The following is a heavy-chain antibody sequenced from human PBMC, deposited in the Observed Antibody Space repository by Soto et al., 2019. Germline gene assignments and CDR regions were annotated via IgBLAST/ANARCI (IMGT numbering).Heavy chain of an antibody. D-gene: IGHD3-22*01. Sequence: SVKVSCKASGGTVSSYAISCVRQAPGQVLEWMGGIIPIFGTANYAQKFQGRVTITADESTSTAYMELSSLRSEDTAVYYCARAHPYYYDSPRSWQAFDYWGQGTLVTVSS. CDR3: ARAHPYYYDSPRSWQAFDY. CDR1: GGTVSSYA. CDR2: IIPIFGTA. V-gene: IGHV1-69*13. J-gene: IGHJ4*02.